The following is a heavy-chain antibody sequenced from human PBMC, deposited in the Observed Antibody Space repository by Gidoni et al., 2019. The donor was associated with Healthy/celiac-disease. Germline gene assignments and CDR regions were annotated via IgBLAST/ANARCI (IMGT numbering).Heavy chain of an antibody. Sequence: QLQLQESGPGLVKPSETLSLTCTVSGGSISSSSYYWGWIRQPPGKGLEWIGSIYYSGRTYYNPSLKSRVTISVDTSKNQFSLKLSSVTAADTAVYYWARHVGGTEDGAFDIWGQGTMVTVSS. J-gene: IGHJ3*02. CDR3: ARHVGGTEDGAFDI. V-gene: IGHV4-39*01. CDR2: IYYSGRT. CDR1: GGSISSSSYY.